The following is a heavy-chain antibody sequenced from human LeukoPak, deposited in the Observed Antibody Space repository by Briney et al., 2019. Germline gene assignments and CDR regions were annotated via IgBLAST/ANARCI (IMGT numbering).Heavy chain of an antibody. V-gene: IGHV4-59*01. Sequence: PSETLSLTCTVSGGSFNSYYWSWIRQPPGKGLEWIGYIYYSGSTIHNPSLKSRLTISVDTSKNQFSLKLTSVTSADTAVYYCARDDYRYNDAFDIWGQGTMVTVSS. D-gene: IGHD4-11*01. J-gene: IGHJ3*02. CDR1: GGSFNSYY. CDR2: IYYSGST. CDR3: ARDDYRYNDAFDI.